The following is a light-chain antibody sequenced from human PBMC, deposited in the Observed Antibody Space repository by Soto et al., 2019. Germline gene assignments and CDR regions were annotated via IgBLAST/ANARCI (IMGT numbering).Light chain of an antibody. CDR2: GAS. CDR3: QQDGSSPSIN. Sequence: EIVLTPSPGTLSVSPGDRVTLSCMASQSISINLAWYQHKPGQAPRLLIYGASTRATGIPDRFSGSGSGTDFTLTISRREPEDFAVYYCQQDGSSPSINCGQGTRR. V-gene: IGKV3-20*01. J-gene: IGKJ5*01. CDR1: QSISIN.